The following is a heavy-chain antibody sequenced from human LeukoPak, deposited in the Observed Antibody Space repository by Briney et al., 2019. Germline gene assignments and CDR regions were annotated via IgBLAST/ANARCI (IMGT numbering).Heavy chain of an antibody. CDR3: ARERGAAAAGRALGY. V-gene: IGHV3-23*01. J-gene: IGHJ4*02. CDR2: ISGSGGST. CDR1: GFTFSSYG. D-gene: IGHD6-13*01. Sequence: GGSLRLSCAASGFTFSSYGMSWVRQAPGKGLEWVSAISGSGGSTYYADSVKGRFTISRDNSKNTLYLQMNSLRAEDTAVYYCARERGAAAAGRALGYWGQGTLVTVSS.